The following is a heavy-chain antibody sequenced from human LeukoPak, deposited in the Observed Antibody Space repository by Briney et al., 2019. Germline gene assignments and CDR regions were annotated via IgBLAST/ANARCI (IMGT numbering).Heavy chain of an antibody. D-gene: IGHD2/OR15-2a*01. V-gene: IGHV4-39*07. CDR2: IYYSGST. CDR1: GGSISSSSYY. Sequence: PSETLSLTCTVSGGSISSSSYYWGWIRQPPGKGLEWIGSIYYSGSTYYNPSLKSRVTISVDTSKNQFSLKLSSVTAADTAVYYCARIYRRSNWFDPWGQGTLVTASS. CDR3: ARIYRRSNWFDP. J-gene: IGHJ5*02.